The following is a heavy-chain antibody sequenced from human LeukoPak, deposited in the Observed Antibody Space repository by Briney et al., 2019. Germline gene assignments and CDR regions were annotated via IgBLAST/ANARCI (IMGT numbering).Heavy chain of an antibody. J-gene: IGHJ3*02. D-gene: IGHD4-17*01. CDR1: GGPISSGGYY. V-gene: IGHV4-31*03. CDR2: IYYSGST. Sequence: SQTLSLTCTVSGGPISSGGYYWSWIRQHPGKGLEWIGYIYYSGSTYYNPSLKSRVTISVDTSKNQFSLKPSSVTAADTAVYYCARYPSSTVTTYLNAFDIWGQGTMVTVSS. CDR3: ARYPSSTVTTYLNAFDI.